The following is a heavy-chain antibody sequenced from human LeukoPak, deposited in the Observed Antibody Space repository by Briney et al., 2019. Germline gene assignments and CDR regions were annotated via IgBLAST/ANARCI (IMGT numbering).Heavy chain of an antibody. J-gene: IGHJ4*02. D-gene: IGHD3-3*01. CDR1: GFTFSSYA. CDR3: ATPLGDFWSGYRARTDY. Sequence: QPGGSLRLSCAASGFTFSSYAMSWVRQAPGKGLEWVSAISGSGGSTYYADSVKGRLTISRDNSKNTLYLQMNSLRAEDTAVYYCATPLGDFWSGYRARTDYWGQGTLVTVSS. V-gene: IGHV3-23*01. CDR2: ISGSGGST.